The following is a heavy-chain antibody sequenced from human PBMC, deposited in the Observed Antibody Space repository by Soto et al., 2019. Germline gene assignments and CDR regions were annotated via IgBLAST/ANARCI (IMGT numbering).Heavy chain of an antibody. CDR2: ISAYNGNT. CDR3: ARITTTVTTYYYYYMDV. V-gene: IGHV1-18*01. CDR1: GYTFTSYG. D-gene: IGHD4-17*01. J-gene: IGHJ6*03. Sequence: ASVKVSCKASGYTFTSYGISWVRQAPGQGLEWMGWISAYNGNTNCAQKLQGRVTMTTDTSTSTAYMELRSLRSDDTAVYYCARITTTVTTYYYYYMDVWGKGTTVTVSS.